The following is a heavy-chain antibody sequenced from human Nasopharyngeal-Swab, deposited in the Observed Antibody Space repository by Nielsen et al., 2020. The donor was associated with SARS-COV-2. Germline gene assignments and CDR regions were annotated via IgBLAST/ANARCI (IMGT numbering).Heavy chain of an antibody. CDR1: GFTFSTYA. J-gene: IGHJ4*02. CDR3: AKRDDYYESSGLGD. CDR2: ISGSGGST. D-gene: IGHD3-22*01. V-gene: IGHV3-23*01. Sequence: GGSLRLSCPASGFTFSTYAMYWVRQPPAKGLEWVPIISGSGGSTYYADSVKGRFTISRDNSKNTLYLQMNSLRAEDTAVYYCAKRDDYYESSGLGDWGQGTLVTVSS.